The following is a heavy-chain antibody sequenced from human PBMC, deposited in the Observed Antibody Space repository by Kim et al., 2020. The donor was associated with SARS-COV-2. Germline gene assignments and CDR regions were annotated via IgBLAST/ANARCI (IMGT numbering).Heavy chain of an antibody. CDR1: GGSISSSSYY. J-gene: IGHJ4*02. CDR2: IYYSGST. CDR3: ARTDSSGWSGRSVGATALIDY. D-gene: IGHD6-19*01. V-gene: IGHV4-39*01. Sequence: SETLSLTCTVSGGSISSSSYYWGWIRQPPGKGLEWIGSIYYSGSTYYNPSLNIRVTISVDTSKNQFSLKLSSVTAADTAVYYCARTDSSGWSGRSVGATALIDYWGQGTLVTVSS.